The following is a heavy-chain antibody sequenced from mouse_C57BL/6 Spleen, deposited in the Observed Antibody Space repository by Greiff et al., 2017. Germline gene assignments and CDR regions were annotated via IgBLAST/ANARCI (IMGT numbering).Heavy chain of an antibody. CDR3: TRDAYYDYDWFAY. D-gene: IGHD2-4*01. CDR2: IYPGNSDT. J-gene: IGHJ3*01. V-gene: IGHV1-5*01. CDR1: GYTFTSYW. Sequence: VQLQQSGTVLARPGASVKMSCKTSGYTFTSYWMHWVKQRPGQGLEWIGAIYPGNSDTSYNQKFKGKAKLTAVTSASTAYMELSSLTNEDSAVYYCTRDAYYDYDWFAYWGQGTLVTVSA.